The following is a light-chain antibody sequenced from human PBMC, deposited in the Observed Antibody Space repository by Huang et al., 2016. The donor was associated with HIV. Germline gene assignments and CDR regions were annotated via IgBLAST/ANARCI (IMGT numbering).Light chain of an antibody. CDR3: QQYYSSPF. Sequence: DIQMTQSPSSLSASVGDRVTITCRASQGISNSLAWYQQKPGKAPKLLLFSASRLQSGVPARFSCSGFGTDYTLTISSLQPEDFATYYCQQYYSSPFFGGGTKVEIK. CDR2: SAS. V-gene: IGKV1-NL1*01. J-gene: IGKJ4*01. CDR1: QGISNS.